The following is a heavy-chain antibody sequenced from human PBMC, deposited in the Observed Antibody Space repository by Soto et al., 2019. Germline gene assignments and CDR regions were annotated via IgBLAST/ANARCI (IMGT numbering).Heavy chain of an antibody. D-gene: IGHD5-18*01. Sequence: QAQLVESGGGVVQPGRSLRLSCAASGFAFSSYGMHWVRQAPGTGLEWVAVISYDGSLQHYADSVKGRFTISRDNSKNRVLLQISSLRAEATAVYYCVSDRGYGHASVPYSWGQGTLVSVSS. CDR1: GFAFSSYG. CDR3: VSDRGYGHASVPYS. V-gene: IGHV3-30*13. J-gene: IGHJ4*02. CDR2: ISYDGSLQ.